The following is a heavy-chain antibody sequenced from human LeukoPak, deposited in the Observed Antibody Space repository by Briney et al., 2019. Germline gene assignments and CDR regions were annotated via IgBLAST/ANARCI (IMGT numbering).Heavy chain of an antibody. CDR3: ACLTTADAFDI. D-gene: IGHD3-22*01. Sequence: SETLSLTCTVSGGSISSISYYWGWIRQPPGKGLEWIGSMYHNGSTYYNPSLKSRVTISVDTSKNQFSLKLSSVTAADTAVYYCACLTTADAFDIWGQGTMVTVSS. CDR1: GGSISSISYY. V-gene: IGHV4-39*07. J-gene: IGHJ3*02. CDR2: MYHNGST.